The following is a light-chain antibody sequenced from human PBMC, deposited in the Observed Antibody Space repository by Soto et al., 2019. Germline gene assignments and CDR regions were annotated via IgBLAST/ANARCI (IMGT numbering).Light chain of an antibody. V-gene: IGKV1-27*01. Sequence: DIQMTQSPTSLSASVGDRVTITCRASQGIRNFVAWYQQQPGKAPKLLIYAASTLQSGVPSRFSGSGSGTDFTLTINSLQPEVVATYACQKYSSVPVFGPGTKVEIK. J-gene: IGKJ3*01. CDR2: AAS. CDR1: QGIRNF. CDR3: QKYSSVPV.